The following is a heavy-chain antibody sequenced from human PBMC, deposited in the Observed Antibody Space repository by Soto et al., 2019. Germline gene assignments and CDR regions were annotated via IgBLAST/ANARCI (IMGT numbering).Heavy chain of an antibody. Sequence: TLSLTCTVSGGSISSSSYYWGWIRQPPGKGLEWIGSIYYSVSTYYNPSLKSRVTISVDTSKNQFSLKLSSVTAADTAVYYCARTNDSSSVLPGNFDYWGRGTLVTVSS. D-gene: IGHD6-6*01. CDR1: GGSISSSSYY. CDR3: ARTNDSSSVLPGNFDY. J-gene: IGHJ4*02. V-gene: IGHV4-39*07. CDR2: IYYSVST.